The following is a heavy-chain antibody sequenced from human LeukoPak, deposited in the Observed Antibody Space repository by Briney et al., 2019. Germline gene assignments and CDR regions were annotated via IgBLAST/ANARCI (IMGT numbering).Heavy chain of an antibody. J-gene: IGHJ3*01. Sequence: SETLSLTCTVSGGSISSYYWSWIRQPAGKGLEWIGRIYTSGSTNYNPSLKSRVTMSVDTSKNQFSLKLSSVTAADTAVYFCSGSLSGWDAFDFWGPGTMLTVSS. D-gene: IGHD6-19*01. CDR3: SGSLSGWDAFDF. CDR1: GGSISSYY. CDR2: IYTSGST. V-gene: IGHV4-4*07.